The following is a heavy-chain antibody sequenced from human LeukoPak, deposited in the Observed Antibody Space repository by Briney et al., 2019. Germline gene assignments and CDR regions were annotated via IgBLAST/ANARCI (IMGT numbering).Heavy chain of an antibody. CDR1: EFTFSSYA. Sequence: SGGSLRLSCVGFEFTFSSYAMGWVRQAPGKGLEWVSVISGNSGNKYYADFVKGRFTISRDNSENTLYLQMNSLRAEDTAVYYCAKDLVGTGAFDIWGQGTKVTVSS. V-gene: IGHV3-23*01. D-gene: IGHD2-21*02. CDR3: AKDLVGTGAFDI. J-gene: IGHJ3*02. CDR2: ISGNSGNK.